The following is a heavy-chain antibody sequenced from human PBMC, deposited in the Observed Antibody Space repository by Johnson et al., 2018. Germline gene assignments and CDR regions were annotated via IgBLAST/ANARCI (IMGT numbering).Heavy chain of an antibody. D-gene: IGHD3-3*01. CDR2: ISYDGSNK. Sequence: QVQLVESGGGVVQPGRSLRLSCAASGFTFSSYAMHWVRQAPGKGLEWVAVISYDGSNKYYADSVKGRFTISRDNSKNKLYLQMKSLRAEDTAVYYCARDTRRFFYYYYYMDVWGKGTTVTVSS. CDR3: ARDTRRFFYYYYYMDV. CDR1: GFTFSSYA. V-gene: IGHV3-30-3*01. J-gene: IGHJ6*03.